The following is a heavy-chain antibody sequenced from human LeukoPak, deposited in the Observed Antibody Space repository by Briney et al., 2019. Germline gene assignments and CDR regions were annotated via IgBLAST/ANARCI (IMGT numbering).Heavy chain of an antibody. V-gene: IGHV3-21*01. J-gene: IGHJ4*02. D-gene: IGHD3-22*01. CDR1: GFTFSSYS. CDR3: ARDHYYDSSGYYYGFDY. CDR2: ISSSSSHI. Sequence: GGSLRLSCAASGFTFSSYSMNWVRQAPGKGLEWVSSISSSSSHIYYADSVKGRFTISRDNAKNSLYLQMNSLRAEDTAVYYCARDHYYDSSGYYYGFDYWGQGTLVTVSS.